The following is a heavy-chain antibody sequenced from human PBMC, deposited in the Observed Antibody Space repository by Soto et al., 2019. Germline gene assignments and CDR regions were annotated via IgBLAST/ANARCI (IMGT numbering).Heavy chain of an antibody. CDR3: AREYCSKGVCYGVDS. CDR2: INTYNSNA. Sequence: ASVKVSCKTSGYTFTNFGISWVRQAPGQGLEWKGWINTYNSNANSAQMVQGRVTMTTDTSTSTVYKGMRSLISDDTAMFYCAREYCSKGVCYGVDSWGQGTLVTVSP. J-gene: IGHJ4*02. V-gene: IGHV1-18*01. CDR1: GYTFTNFG. D-gene: IGHD2-8*01.